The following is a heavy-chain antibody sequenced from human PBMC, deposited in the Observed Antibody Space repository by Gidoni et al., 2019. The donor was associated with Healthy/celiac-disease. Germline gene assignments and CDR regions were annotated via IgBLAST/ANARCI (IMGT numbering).Heavy chain of an antibody. J-gene: IGHJ6*02. CDR3: AKDWVVAGHYYYYGMDV. CDR1: GFTFSSYG. CDR2: IRYDGSNK. V-gene: IGHV3-30*02. Sequence: QVQLVESGGGVVQPGGSLRLSCAASGFTFSSYGMHWVRQATGKGLEWVAFIRYDGSNKYYADSVKGRFTISRDNSKNTLYLQMNSLRAEDTAVYYCAKDWVVAGHYYYYGMDVWGQGTTVTVSS. D-gene: IGHD6-19*01.